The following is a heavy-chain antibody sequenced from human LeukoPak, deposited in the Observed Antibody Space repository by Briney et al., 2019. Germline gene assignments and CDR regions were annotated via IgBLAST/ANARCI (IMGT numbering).Heavy chain of an antibody. J-gene: IGHJ3*02. D-gene: IGHD2-2*01. CDR3: ATVYCSSTSCYPLAAFDI. V-gene: IGHV1-69*13. CDR2: XIPIFGTA. CDR1: GGTFSSYA. Sequence: GASVKVSCKASGGTFSSYAISWVRQAPGQGLEWMXXXIPIFGTANYAQKFQGRVTITADESTSTAYMELSSLRSEDTAVYYCATVYCSSTSCYPLAAFDIWGQGTMVTVSS.